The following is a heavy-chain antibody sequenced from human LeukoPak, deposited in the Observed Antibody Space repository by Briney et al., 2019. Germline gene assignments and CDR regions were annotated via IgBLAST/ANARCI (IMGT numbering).Heavy chain of an antibody. D-gene: IGHD3-16*02. J-gene: IGHJ3*02. CDR3: ARDRRYCCLGNDAFDI. Sequence: PGRSLRLSCAASGFTFSSYGIHWVRQAPGKGLEWVAVISSDGNNKYYADSVKGRFTISRDNSKNTLYLQMNSLRVEDTAVYYCARDRRYCCLGNDAFDIWGQGTMVTVSS. CDR1: GFTFSSYG. CDR2: ISSDGNNK. V-gene: IGHV3-30*03.